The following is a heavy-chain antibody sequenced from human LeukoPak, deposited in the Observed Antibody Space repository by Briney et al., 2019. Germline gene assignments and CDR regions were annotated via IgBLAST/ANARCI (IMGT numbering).Heavy chain of an antibody. Sequence: GGSLRPSCAASGFTFSSYAMSWVRQAPGKGLEWVSFISDSGSGGSTYYADSVKGRFTISRDNSKSTLYLQMSSLRAEDTAVYYCAKDQSKAAAGTDYWGQGTLVTVSS. V-gene: IGHV3-23*01. J-gene: IGHJ4*02. D-gene: IGHD6-13*01. CDR2: ISDSGSGGST. CDR1: GFTFSSYA. CDR3: AKDQSKAAAGTDY.